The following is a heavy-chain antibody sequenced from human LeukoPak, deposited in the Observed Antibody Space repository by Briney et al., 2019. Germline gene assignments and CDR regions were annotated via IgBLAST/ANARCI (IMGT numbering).Heavy chain of an antibody. J-gene: IGHJ4*02. Sequence: ASVKVSCKASGYTFTSYAMNWVRQAPGQGLEWMGWIDTNTGNPTYAQGFTGRFVFSLGTSVSTAYLQICSLKAEDTAVYYCARGVQQWLVPAAYWGQGTLVTVSS. CDR2: IDTNTGNP. D-gene: IGHD6-19*01. CDR1: GYTFTSYA. CDR3: ARGVQQWLVPAAY. V-gene: IGHV7-4-1*01.